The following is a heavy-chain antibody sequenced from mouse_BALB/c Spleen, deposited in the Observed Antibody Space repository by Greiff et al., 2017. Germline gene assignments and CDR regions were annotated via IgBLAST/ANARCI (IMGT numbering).Heavy chain of an antibody. V-gene: IGHV5-6-3*01. CDR1: GFTFSSYG. J-gene: IGHJ3*01. CDR2: INSNGGST. D-gene: IGHD2-4*01. Sequence: DVKLQESGGGLVQPGGSLKLSCAASGFTFSSYGMSWVRQTPDKRLELVATINSNGGSTYYPDSVKGRFTISRDNAKNTLYLQMSSLKSEDTAMYYCARDGYRLPAWFAYWGQGTLVTVSA. CDR3: ARDGYRLPAWFAY.